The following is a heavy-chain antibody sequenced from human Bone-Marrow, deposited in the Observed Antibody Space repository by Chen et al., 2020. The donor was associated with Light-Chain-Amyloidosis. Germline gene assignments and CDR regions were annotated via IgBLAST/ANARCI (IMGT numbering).Heavy chain of an antibody. CDR2: IYACDAQV. Sequence: EVQLVQSGAEVKKPGDSLKISCKASGYTFTRYWIAWFRQMPGKGLEWRGIIYACDAQVRYSPAFQGQVSMSVEKSSTTAYLQWSSLKASDSAMYFCARTSGDYYDSAGSPFDPWGQGSLVTVSS. J-gene: IGHJ5*02. CDR3: ARTSGDYYDSAGSPFDP. CDR1: GYTFTRYW. V-gene: IGHV5-51*03. D-gene: IGHD3-22*01.